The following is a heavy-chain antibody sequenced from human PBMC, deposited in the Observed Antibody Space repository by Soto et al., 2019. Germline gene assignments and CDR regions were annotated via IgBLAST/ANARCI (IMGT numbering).Heavy chain of an antibody. V-gene: IGHV3-23*01. Sequence: ESLRLSCAASGFTFSSYTMSWVRQAPGKGPEWVSGVSGTGTRTYYADSVKGRFTISRDNSESTLSLQMNSLRDEDTAVYYCENDHKTKLLDGSEFGGQRTMITVS. CDR2: VSGTGTRT. CDR1: GFTFSSYT. D-gene: IGHD2-15*01. CDR3: ENDHKTKLLDGSEF. J-gene: IGHJ3*01.